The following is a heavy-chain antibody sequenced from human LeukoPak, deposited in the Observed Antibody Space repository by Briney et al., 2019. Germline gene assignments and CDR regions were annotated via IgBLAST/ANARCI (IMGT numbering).Heavy chain of an antibody. Sequence: SETLSLTCTVSGGSISSSSYYWGWMRQPPGKGVEWMGSIYYSGSTYYNPSLKSRVTISVDTSKNQFSLKLSSVTAADTVMYYCARHPTVRYFDWLSSVCAFDIWGQGTMVTVSS. D-gene: IGHD3-9*01. CDR2: IYYSGST. J-gene: IGHJ3*02. V-gene: IGHV4-39*01. CDR1: GGSISSSSYY. CDR3: ARHPTVRYFDWLSSVCAFDI.